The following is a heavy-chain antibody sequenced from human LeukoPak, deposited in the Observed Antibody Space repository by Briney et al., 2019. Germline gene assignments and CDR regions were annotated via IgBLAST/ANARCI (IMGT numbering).Heavy chain of an antibody. CDR1: GGSISSGSYY. CDR3: ARDYDFWSGSGLHNWFDP. D-gene: IGHD3-3*01. V-gene: IGHV4-61*02. J-gene: IGHJ5*02. Sequence: SQTLSLTCTVSGGSISSGSYYWSWIRQPAGKGLEWIGRIYTSGSTNYNPSLKSRVTISVDTSKNQFSLKLSSVTAADTAVYYCARDYDFWSGSGLHNWFDPWGQGTLVTVSS. CDR2: IYTSGST.